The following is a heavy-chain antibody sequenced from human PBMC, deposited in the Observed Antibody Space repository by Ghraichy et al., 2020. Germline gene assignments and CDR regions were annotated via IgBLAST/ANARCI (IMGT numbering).Heavy chain of an antibody. D-gene: IGHD1-14*01. CDR2: IDWDDDK. V-gene: IGHV2-70*11. CDR1: GFSLSTSGMC. Sequence: QTLSLTCTFSGFSLSTSGMCVSWIRQPPGKALEWLARIDWDDDKYYSTSLKTRLTISKDTSKNQVVLTMTNMDPVDTATYYCARDLNRGFDYWGQGTLVTVSS. CDR3: ARDLNRGFDY. J-gene: IGHJ4*02.